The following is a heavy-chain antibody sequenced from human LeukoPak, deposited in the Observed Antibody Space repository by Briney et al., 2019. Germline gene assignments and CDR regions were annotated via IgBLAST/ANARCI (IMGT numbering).Heavy chain of an antibody. J-gene: IGHJ6*03. D-gene: IGHD2-2*02. CDR1: GYTFTSYY. Sequence: ASVKVSCKASGYTFTSYYMHWVRQAPGEGLEWMGIINPSGGSTSYAQKFQGRVTMTRDMSTSTVYMELSSLRSEDTAEYYCARVAAEVVGVPGAIGFGWLRRDYYYMDVWGKGTTVTVSS. V-gene: IGHV1-46*01. CDR3: ARVAAEVVGVPGAIGFGWLRRDYYYMDV. CDR2: INPSGGST.